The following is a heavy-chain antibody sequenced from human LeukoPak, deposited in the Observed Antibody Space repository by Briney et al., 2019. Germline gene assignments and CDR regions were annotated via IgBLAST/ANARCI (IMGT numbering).Heavy chain of an antibody. CDR1: GGSFSGYF. CDR3: ASRNRIAARPSEYFQH. Sequence: ETLSLTCAVYGGSFSGYFWSWIRQPPGKGLEWIGEINHSGSTYYNPSLRSRVTISVDTSTNQFSLKVTSVTAADTAMYYCASRNRIAARPSEYFQHWGQGTLVTVSS. J-gene: IGHJ1*01. V-gene: IGHV4-34*01. D-gene: IGHD6-6*01. CDR2: INHSGST.